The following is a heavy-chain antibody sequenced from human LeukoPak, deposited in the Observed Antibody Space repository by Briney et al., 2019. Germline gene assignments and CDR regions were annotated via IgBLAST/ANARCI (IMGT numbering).Heavy chain of an antibody. CDR3: ARTVAVAGIFGY. Sequence: SETLSLTCTVSGGSISSSSYYWGWIRQPPGKGLEWIGSIYYSGSTYYNPSLKSRVTISVDTSKNQFSPKLSSVTAADTAVYYCARTVAVAGIFGYWGQGTLVTVSS. CDR2: IYYSGST. CDR1: GGSISSSSYY. D-gene: IGHD6-19*01. V-gene: IGHV4-39*01. J-gene: IGHJ4*02.